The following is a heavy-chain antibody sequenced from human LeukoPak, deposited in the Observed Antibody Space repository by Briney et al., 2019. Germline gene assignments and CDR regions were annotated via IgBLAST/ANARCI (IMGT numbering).Heavy chain of an antibody. CDR2: ISAYNGNT. J-gene: IGHJ6*02. V-gene: IGHV1-18*01. D-gene: IGHD6-19*01. CDR3: ARIFQRAGKDYYYGMDV. Sequence: ASVKVSCKASGYTFTSYGISWVRQAPGQGLEWMGWISAYNGNTNYAQKLQGGVTMTTDTSTSTAYMELRSLRSDDTAVYYCARIFQRAGKDYYYGMDVWGQGTTVTVSS. CDR1: GYTFTSYG.